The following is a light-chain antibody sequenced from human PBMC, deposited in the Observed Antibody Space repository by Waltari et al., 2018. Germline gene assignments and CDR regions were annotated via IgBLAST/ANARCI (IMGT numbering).Light chain of an antibody. J-gene: IGLJ1*01. Sequence: QSALTQPASVSGSPGQSITISCTGTSSAVGFYNYVSWYQQHPGKAPKLMIYDVSNRPSGVSNRFSGSKSANTASLTISGLQAEDEADYYCSSYTSSSTLYVFGTGTKVTVL. CDR3: SSYTSSSTLYV. CDR1: SSAVGFYNY. CDR2: DVS. V-gene: IGLV2-14*03.